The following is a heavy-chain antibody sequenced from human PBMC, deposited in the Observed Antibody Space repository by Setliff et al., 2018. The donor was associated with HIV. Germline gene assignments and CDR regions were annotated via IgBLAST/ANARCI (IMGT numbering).Heavy chain of an antibody. J-gene: IGHJ2*01. Sequence: PSETLSLTCAVYRGSFSHYYWTWIRQSPGKGLEWIAEINQERTTFYNPSLKSRVTMSLDTSRNEVSLRLSSVTDADTATYFCARVRFNFDNVRCFDLWGPGTLVTVSS. V-gene: IGHV4-34*01. CDR2: INQERTT. D-gene: IGHD1-20*01. CDR1: RGSFSHYY. CDR3: ARVRFNFDNVRCFDL.